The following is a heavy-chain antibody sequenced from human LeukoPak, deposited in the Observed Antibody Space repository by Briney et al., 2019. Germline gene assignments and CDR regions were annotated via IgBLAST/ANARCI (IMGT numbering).Heavy chain of an antibody. Sequence: ASVKVSCKASGYTFTGYYMHWVRQAPGQGLEWMGWINPNSGGTNYAQKFQGRVTMTRDTSISTAYMELSRLRSDDTAVYYCARGPRQGYYDSSGYWTFDYWGQGTLVIVSS. J-gene: IGHJ4*02. CDR3: ARGPRQGYYDSSGYWTFDY. V-gene: IGHV1-2*02. D-gene: IGHD3-22*01. CDR1: GYTFTGYY. CDR2: INPNSGGT.